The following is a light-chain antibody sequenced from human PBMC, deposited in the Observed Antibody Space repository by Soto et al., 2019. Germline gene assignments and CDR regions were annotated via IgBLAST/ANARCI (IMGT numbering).Light chain of an antibody. J-gene: IGLJ7*01. CDR3: VLYMTSGISV. CDR1: SGSVSTNYY. V-gene: IGLV8-61*01. Sequence: QAVVTQEPSFSVSPGGTVTLTCGLSSGSVSTNYYPSWHQQTPGQAPRTLIYSTNIRSSGVPDRFSGSILGNKAAPTIAGAQADDESDYYCVLYMTSGISVFGGGTQLTVL. CDR2: STN.